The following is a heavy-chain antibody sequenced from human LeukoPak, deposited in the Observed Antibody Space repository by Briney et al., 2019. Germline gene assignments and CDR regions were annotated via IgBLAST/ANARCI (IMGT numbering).Heavy chain of an antibody. CDR1: GGTFSSYA. Sequence: SVKVSCKASGGTFSSYAISWVRQAPGQGFEWMGRIIPILGIANYAQKFQGRVTITADKSTSTAYMELSSLRSEDTAVYYCARDSSSWYRGWGQGTLVTVSS. D-gene: IGHD6-13*01. J-gene: IGHJ4*02. V-gene: IGHV1-69*04. CDR3: ARDSSSWYRG. CDR2: IIPILGIA.